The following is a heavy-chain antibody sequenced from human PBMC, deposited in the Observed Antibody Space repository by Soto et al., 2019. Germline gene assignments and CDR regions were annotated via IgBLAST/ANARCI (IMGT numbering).Heavy chain of an antibody. V-gene: IGHV3-30*18. D-gene: IGHD2-21*01. Sequence: QVELVESGGGVVHPGTSLRLSCAASGFTFSSYGLHWVRQAPGKGLEWVAGISYDGGSQYYADSVKGRFTISRDDSKNARYLQMTSPRTEDTAGYLFAKLCVEMSTHYAFEIWGQGAMVTV. CDR3: AKLCVEMSTHYAFEI. CDR1: GFTFSSYG. CDR2: ISYDGGSQ. J-gene: IGHJ3*02.